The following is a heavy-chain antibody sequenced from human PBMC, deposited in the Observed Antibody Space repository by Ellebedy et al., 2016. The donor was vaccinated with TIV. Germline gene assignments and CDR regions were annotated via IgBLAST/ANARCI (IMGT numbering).Heavy chain of an antibody. CDR1: GGSTSGYY. CDR2: FYYSGNT. Sequence: SETLSLTXTVPGGSTSGYYWSWIRQPPGKGLEWIGYFYYSGNTNYNPSLKSRVTISIDTSREQFSLRLSSVTAADTAVYYCARVVSRGPSFDLWGQGTLVTVSS. J-gene: IGHJ4*02. D-gene: IGHD3-22*01. V-gene: IGHV4-59*01. CDR3: ARVVSRGPSFDL.